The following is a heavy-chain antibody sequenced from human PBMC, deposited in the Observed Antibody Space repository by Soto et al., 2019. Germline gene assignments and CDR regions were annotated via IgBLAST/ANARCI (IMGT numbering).Heavy chain of an antibody. CDR2: ISDGGGST. CDR3: AKEYCGAACALDF. J-gene: IGHJ4*02. CDR1: GFTFSSYA. Sequence: EVQLLESGGGLVQPGGSLRLSCAASGFTFSSYAMSWVRQAPGKGLEWVSSISDGGGSTNYADSVRGRFTISRDRSKNTLYLHMNSLRAEDTAVYYCAKEYCGAACALDFWGQGTLVTVSS. V-gene: IGHV3-23*01. D-gene: IGHD2-21*02.